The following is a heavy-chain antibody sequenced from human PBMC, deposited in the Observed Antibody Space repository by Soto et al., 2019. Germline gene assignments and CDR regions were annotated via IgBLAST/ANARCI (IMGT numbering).Heavy chain of an antibody. CDR1: GFTFSSYA. Sequence: GGSLRLSCAASGFTFSSYAIHWVRQAPGKGLEWVAVISYDGSNKFYVDSVKGRFTISRDNSENTVHLQMNSLTAEDTAVYFCAKDRGYSGFDSLDYWGQGTLVTVSS. CDR2: ISYDGSNK. CDR3: AKDRGYSGFDSLDY. V-gene: IGHV3-30*18. D-gene: IGHD5-12*01. J-gene: IGHJ4*02.